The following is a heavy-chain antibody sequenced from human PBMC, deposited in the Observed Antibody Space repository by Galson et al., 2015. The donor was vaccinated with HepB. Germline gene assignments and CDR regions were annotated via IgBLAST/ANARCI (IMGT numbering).Heavy chain of an antibody. CDR3: VSSGRLYFDY. CDR2: IYPGDSET. V-gene: IGHV5-51*03. J-gene: IGHJ4*02. CDR1: GYSFRDFW. D-gene: IGHD3-22*01. Sequence: QSGAEVKKPGESLKISCNGSGYSFRDFWIGWMRQMHGKGLEWVGDIYPGDSETIYSPSFQGQVTIPADTSISTAFLQWSSLKASDTAMYYCVSSGRLYFDYWGQGTLVTVSS.